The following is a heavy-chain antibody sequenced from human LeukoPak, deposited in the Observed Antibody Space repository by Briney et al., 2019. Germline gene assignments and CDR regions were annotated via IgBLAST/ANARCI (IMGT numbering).Heavy chain of an antibody. Sequence: QTGGSLRLSCAASGFTFSSYSMNWVRQAPGKVLEWVSYISSSSSTIYYADSVKGRFTISRDNAKNSLYLQMNSLRAEDTAVYYCARDSVDIVATILFDYWGQGTLVTVSS. CDR2: ISSSSSTI. CDR3: ARDSVDIVATILFDY. J-gene: IGHJ4*02. D-gene: IGHD5-12*01. V-gene: IGHV3-48*01. CDR1: GFTFSSYS.